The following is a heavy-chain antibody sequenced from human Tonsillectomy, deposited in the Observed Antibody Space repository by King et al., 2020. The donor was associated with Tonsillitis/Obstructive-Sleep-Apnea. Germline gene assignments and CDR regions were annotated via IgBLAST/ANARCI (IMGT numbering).Heavy chain of an antibody. Sequence: VQLQQWGAGLLKPSETLSLTCAVYGGSFSGYYWSWIRQPPGKGLEWIGEINHSGSTNYNPSLKSRVTISVDTSKNQFSLKLSSVTAADTAVYYCARGGGSGWYRDGMDVWGQGTTVTVSS. CDR1: GGSFSGYY. D-gene: IGHD6-19*01. V-gene: IGHV4-34*01. CDR2: INHSGST. CDR3: ARGGGSGWYRDGMDV. J-gene: IGHJ6*02.